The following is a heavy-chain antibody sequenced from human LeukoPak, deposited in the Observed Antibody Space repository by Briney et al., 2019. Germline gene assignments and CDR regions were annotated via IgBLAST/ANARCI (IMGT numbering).Heavy chain of an antibody. D-gene: IGHD3-10*01. Sequence: GASVKVSCNAYGYTFTNYDINWVRQATGQGLEWMGWMNPNSGNTGYAQKFQGRFTITRNTSISTAYMELSSLRSEDTAVYYCARGGSYLSAFDIWGQGTMVTVSS. V-gene: IGHV1-8*03. CDR3: ARGGSYLSAFDI. CDR1: GYTFTNYD. J-gene: IGHJ3*02. CDR2: MNPNSGNT.